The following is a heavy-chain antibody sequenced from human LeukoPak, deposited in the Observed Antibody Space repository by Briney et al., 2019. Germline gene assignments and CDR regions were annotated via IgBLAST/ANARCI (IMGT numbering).Heavy chain of an antibody. V-gene: IGHV4-39*01. CDR1: GGSISSSSYY. D-gene: IGHD3-3*01. J-gene: IGHJ4*02. Sequence: SETLSLTRTVSGGSISSSSYYWGWIRQPPGKGLEWIGSIYYSGSTYYNPSLKSRVTISVDTSKNQFSLKLSSVTAADTAVYYCASSGYDFWSGYYPLDYWGQGTLVTVSS. CDR2: IYYSGST. CDR3: ASSGYDFWSGYYPLDY.